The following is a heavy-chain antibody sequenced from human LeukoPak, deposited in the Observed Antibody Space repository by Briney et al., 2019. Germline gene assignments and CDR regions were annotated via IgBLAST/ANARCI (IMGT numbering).Heavy chain of an antibody. CDR1: GFPSCTYS. D-gene: IGHD3-22*01. V-gene: IGHV3-7*01. CDR2: ITLVGSKI. J-gene: IGHJ5*02. CDR3: TRDLNQDISA. Sequence: GGSLRLSCAASGFPSCTYSMTWVRQAPGKGLECVSNITLVGSKIYYRDSVRGRFTISRDTTKNTLYLQMNSLRVEDTGVYYCTRDLNQDISAWGQG.